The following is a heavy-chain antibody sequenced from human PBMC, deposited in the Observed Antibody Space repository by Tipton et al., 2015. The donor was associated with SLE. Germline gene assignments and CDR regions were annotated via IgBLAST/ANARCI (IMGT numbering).Heavy chain of an antibody. Sequence: TLSLTCDVSGVSISINNWWSWIRQPPGKGLEWIGSIYYSGSTQYNPSLKSRVTISVDTSKNQFSLKLSSVTAADTAVYYCARERLYSSSWFSDWGQGTPVTVSS. CDR2: IYYSGST. J-gene: IGHJ4*02. V-gene: IGHV4-4*02. CDR3: ARERLYSSSWFSD. CDR1: GVSISINNW. D-gene: IGHD6-13*01.